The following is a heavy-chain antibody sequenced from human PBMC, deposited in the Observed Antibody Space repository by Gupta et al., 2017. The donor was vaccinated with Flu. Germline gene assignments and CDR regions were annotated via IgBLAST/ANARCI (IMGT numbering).Heavy chain of an antibody. J-gene: IGHJ3*01. CDR1: FDDYA. Sequence: FDDYAMHWVRQAPGKGLEWVSGISWKSDTIGYADSVKGRFTLSRDTAKNSLYLQMNSLRPEDTAVYYCVKDRGYTWDAIDFWGQGTMVTVSS. D-gene: IGHD6-13*01. CDR3: VKDRGYTWDAIDF. V-gene: IGHV3-9*01. CDR2: ISWKSDTI.